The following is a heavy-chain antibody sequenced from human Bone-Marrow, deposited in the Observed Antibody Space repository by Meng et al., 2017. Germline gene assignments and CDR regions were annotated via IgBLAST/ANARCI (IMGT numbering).Heavy chain of an antibody. D-gene: IGHD3-22*01. CDR3: AKKLGYYYDSSGYYY. V-gene: IGHV3-30*04. Sequence: GESLKISCAASGFTFSGYAMHWVRQAPGKGLEWVALISNDGSKKYYADSVKGRFTISRDNSKNTLYLQMNSLRAEDTAVYYCAKKLGYYYDSSGYYYWGQGTLVTVSS. CDR2: ISNDGSKK. J-gene: IGHJ4*02. CDR1: GFTFSGYA.